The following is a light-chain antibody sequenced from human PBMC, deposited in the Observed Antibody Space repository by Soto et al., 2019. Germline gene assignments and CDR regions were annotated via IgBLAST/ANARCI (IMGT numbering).Light chain of an antibody. V-gene: IGKV3-15*01. CDR2: GAS. CDR1: QSVSSN. Sequence: ERVMTHSPATLSVSPGERATLSCRASQSVSSNLAWYQQKPGQAPRLPIYGASTRATGIPARFSGSGSGTEFTLTISSLQSEGFAVYYCQQYNNWWTFGQGTKV. J-gene: IGKJ1*01. CDR3: QQYNNWWT.